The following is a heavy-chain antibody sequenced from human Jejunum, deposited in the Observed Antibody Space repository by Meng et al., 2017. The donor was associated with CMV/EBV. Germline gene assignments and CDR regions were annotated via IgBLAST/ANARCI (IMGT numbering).Heavy chain of an antibody. CDR2: IIPIFRTP. CDR1: GGSVNNYA. CDR3: ARGFSNGYQPFDY. J-gene: IGHJ4*02. V-gene: IGHV1-69*12. D-gene: IGHD2-2*01. Sequence: QGQLLQSGAGVKKPGSSVKASCTSSGGSVNNYAINWVRQAPGQGLEWMGGIIPIFRTPQYAQKFQGRLTITADGPTGTTFMELSSLTSDDTAIYYCARGFSNGYQPFDYWGQGTLVTVSS.